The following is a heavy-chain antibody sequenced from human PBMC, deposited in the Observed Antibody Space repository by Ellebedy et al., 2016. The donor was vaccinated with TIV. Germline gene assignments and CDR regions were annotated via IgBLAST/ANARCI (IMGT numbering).Heavy chain of an antibody. V-gene: IGHV1-18*01. CDR3: ARWSQAATGVDY. CDR2: ISPYNGDT. Sequence: AASVKVSCKASGYTFRSFRSTWVRQAPGRGLEWVGWISPYNGDTNSAREFQGRVTLTTDTSTTTAYVEVGNLRPDDTAVYYCARWSQAATGVDYWGQGTLVTVSS. D-gene: IGHD6-13*01. J-gene: IGHJ4*02. CDR1: GYTFRSFR.